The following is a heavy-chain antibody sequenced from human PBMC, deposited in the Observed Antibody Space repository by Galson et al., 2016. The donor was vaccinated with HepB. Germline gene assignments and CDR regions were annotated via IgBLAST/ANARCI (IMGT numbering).Heavy chain of an antibody. CDR2: VYYGGST. CDR3: VGHFVPSRYPNWFDS. D-gene: IGHD1-1*01. CDR1: GGSVSSGRHS. V-gene: IGHV4-39*01. Sequence: SETLSLTCNVSGGSVSSGRHSWAWIRQPPGKGLEYIGSVYYGGSTYYNSSLESLVTISVDTSKNQFSLKLRSVTASDTAVYYCVGHFVPSRYPNWFDSWGQGNLVTISS. J-gene: IGHJ5*01.